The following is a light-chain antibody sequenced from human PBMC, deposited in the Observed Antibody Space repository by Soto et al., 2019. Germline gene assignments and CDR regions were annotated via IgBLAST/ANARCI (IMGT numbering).Light chain of an antibody. CDR2: AAS. CDR1: QDISSY. V-gene: IGKV1-9*01. Sequence: DIQLTQSPSFLSASVGDRVTITCRASQDISSYLAWYQQKPGKAPKLLIYAASTLQSGVPSRFSGSGSGTEFTLTVSSLRPEDFATYHCQQLNSYPYTFGQGTKLEIK. CDR3: QQLNSYPYT. J-gene: IGKJ2*01.